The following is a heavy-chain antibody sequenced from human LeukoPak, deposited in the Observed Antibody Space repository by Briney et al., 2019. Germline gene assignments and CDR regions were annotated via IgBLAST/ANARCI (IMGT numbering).Heavy chain of an antibody. CDR3: AREIDGDYYDY. Sequence: GGSLRLSCAASGFTFSSYAMSWVRQAPGKGLEWVSYISSSGSTIYYADSVKGRFTISRDNAKNSLYLQMNSLRAEDTAVYYCAREIDGDYYDYWGQGTLVTVSS. D-gene: IGHD4-17*01. V-gene: IGHV3-48*04. CDR1: GFTFSSYA. CDR2: ISSSGSTI. J-gene: IGHJ4*02.